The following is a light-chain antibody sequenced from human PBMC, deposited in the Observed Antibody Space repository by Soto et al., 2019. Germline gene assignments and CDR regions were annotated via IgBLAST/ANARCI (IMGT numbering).Light chain of an antibody. Sequence: DIQMTQSPSSLSASVGDRVTITCRASQSISTYLNWYQQKPGKAPELLIYSASSLPSGVPSRFSGSGSGTDFTLTINSLQPEDFATYYCQQSYSSPWTFGQGTKVEIK. CDR2: SAS. CDR3: QQSYSSPWT. CDR1: QSISTY. J-gene: IGKJ1*01. V-gene: IGKV1-39*01.